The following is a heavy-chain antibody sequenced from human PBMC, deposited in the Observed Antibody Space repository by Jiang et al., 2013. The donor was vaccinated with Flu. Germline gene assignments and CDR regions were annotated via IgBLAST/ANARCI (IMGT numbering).Heavy chain of an antibody. Sequence: GSGLVKPSETLSLTCTVSGGSISSYYWSWIRQPPGKGLEWIGYIYYSGSTNYNPSLKSRVTISVDTSKNQFSLKLSSVTAADTAVYYCARDYGSSWDYYFDYWGQGTLVTVSS. CDR3: ARDYGSSWDYYFDY. J-gene: IGHJ4*02. CDR1: GGSISSYY. V-gene: IGHV4-59*01. D-gene: IGHD6-13*01. CDR2: IYYSGST.